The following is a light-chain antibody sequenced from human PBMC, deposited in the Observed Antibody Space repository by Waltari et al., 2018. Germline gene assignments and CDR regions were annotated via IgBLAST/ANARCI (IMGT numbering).Light chain of an antibody. V-gene: IGLV2-14*03. CDR3: SSYISSSTLEL. CDR2: AVS. Sequence: QSALTQPASVSGSPGQSIPISCTGTRSAVGGYNHVSWYQHHPGKAPKLMIYAVSKRPSGGSNRFSGSKSGNTASLTISGLQAEDEADYYCSSYISSSTLELFGGGTSLTVL. J-gene: IGLJ2*01. CDR1: RSAVGGYNH.